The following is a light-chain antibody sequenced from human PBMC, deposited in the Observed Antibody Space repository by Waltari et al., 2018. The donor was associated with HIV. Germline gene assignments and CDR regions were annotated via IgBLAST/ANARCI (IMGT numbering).Light chain of an antibody. Sequence: QSALYPPPSAPASPGQSVTIPRTGTSSHDGAYNYVYWYQKHTGKAPKPIIHVVSKRPSGVTDRFSGSKSGNTASLAVSGLQADDEADYCCSSSAGNKSWVFGTGTKVTVL. CDR3: SSSAGNKSWV. CDR2: VVS. V-gene: IGLV2-8*01. J-gene: IGLJ1*01. CDR1: SSHDGAYNY.